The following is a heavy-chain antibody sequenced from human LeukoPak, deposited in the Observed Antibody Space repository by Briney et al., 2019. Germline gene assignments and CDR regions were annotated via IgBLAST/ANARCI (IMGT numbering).Heavy chain of an antibody. V-gene: IGHV3-30*18. D-gene: IGHD2-8*01. CDR2: ISYDGSTD. CDR3: AKRYCTNAVCHIDY. J-gene: IGHJ4*02. CDR1: GFAFSNYG. Sequence: GGSLRLSCAASGFAFSNYGMHWVRQAPGKGLEWVALISYDGSTDYYSDSVKGRFTISRDSPKNTLYLEMNSLRTEDTAVYYCAKRYCTNAVCHIDYWGQGTLVTVSS.